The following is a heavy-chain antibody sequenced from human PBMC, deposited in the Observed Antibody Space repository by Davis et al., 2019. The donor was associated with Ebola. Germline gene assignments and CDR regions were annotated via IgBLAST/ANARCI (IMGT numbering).Heavy chain of an antibody. Sequence: ASVKVSCKASGYTFTSYGISWVRQAPGQGLEWMGWISAYNGNTNYAQKLQGRVTMTTDTSTSTAYMELRSLRSDDTAVYYCARVQGVPAAMSFYGMDVWGQGTTVTVSS. CDR2: ISAYNGNT. CDR3: ARVQGVPAAMSFYGMDV. J-gene: IGHJ6*02. CDR1: GYTFTSYG. D-gene: IGHD2-2*01. V-gene: IGHV1-18*01.